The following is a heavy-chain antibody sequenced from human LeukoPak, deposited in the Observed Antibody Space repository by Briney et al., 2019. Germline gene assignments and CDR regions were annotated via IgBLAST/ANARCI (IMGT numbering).Heavy chain of an antibody. V-gene: IGHV1-2*02. J-gene: IGHJ4*02. CDR2: INPNSGDT. Sequence: GSPVKVSCKASGFTFTNHHMHWVRQAPGQGLEWMGWINPNSGDTNYAQKFQGRVTMTRDTSISTAYMELSGLRSDDTAVYHCARERYSGYGNFDYWGQGTLVTVSS. CDR3: ARERYSGYGNFDY. D-gene: IGHD5-12*01. CDR1: GFTFTNHH.